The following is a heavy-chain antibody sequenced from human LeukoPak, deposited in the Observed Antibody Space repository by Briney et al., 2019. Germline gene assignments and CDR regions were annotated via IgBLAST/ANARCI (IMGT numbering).Heavy chain of an antibody. CDR2: IIPVFGTA. J-gene: IGHJ6*03. CDR3: PRRDYDFWSGYYTSMGYYMDV. Sequence: SVTVSCTASGGTFSSYAFSWVRQAPAQGIEWLGGIIPVFGTANCAQRFQGRVRTTAGESTSTGFLELSTGRCGGRAVYFCPRRDYDFWSGYYTSMGYYMDVWGKGTTVTVPS. CDR1: GGTFSSYA. V-gene: IGHV1-69*13. D-gene: IGHD3-3*01.